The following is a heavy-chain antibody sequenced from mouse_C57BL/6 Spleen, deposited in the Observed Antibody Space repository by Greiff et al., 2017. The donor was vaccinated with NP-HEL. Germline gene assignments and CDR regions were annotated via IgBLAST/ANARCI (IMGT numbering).Heavy chain of an antibody. CDR2: ISSGSSTI. CDR1: GFTFSDYG. D-gene: IGHD1-1*01. CDR3: ARRVATDAMDY. J-gene: IGHJ4*01. Sequence: EVKLVESGGGLVKPGGSLKLSCAASGFTFSDYGMHWVRQAPEKGLEWVAYISSGSSTIYYAYTVKGRFNISRDNAKNTLFLQMTSLRSEDTAMYYCARRVATDAMDYWGQGTSVTVSS. V-gene: IGHV5-17*01.